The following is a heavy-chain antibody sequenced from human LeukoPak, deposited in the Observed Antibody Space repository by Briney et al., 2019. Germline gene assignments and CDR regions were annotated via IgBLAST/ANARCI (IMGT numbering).Heavy chain of an antibody. CDR2: ISSSSSYI. Sequence: PGGSLRLSCAASGFTFSSYSMNWVRRAPGKGLEWVSSISSSSSYIYYADSVEGRFTISRDNAKNSLYLQMNSLRAEDTAVYYCARDAGSGDDAFDIWGQGTMVTVSS. V-gene: IGHV3-21*01. J-gene: IGHJ3*02. CDR1: GFTFSSYS. D-gene: IGHD2-15*01. CDR3: ARDAGSGDDAFDI.